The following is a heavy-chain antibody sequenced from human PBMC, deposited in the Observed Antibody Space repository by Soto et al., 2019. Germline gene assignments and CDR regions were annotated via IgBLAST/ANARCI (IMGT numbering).Heavy chain of an antibody. CDR3: ARVSSYSSGWGYYYGMDV. CDR1: GFTFSSYW. D-gene: IGHD6-19*01. J-gene: IGHJ6*02. V-gene: IGHV3-7*03. Sequence: GSLRLSCAASGFTFSSYWMSWVRQAPGKGLEWVANIKQDGSEKYYVDSVKGRFTISRDNAKNSLYLQMNSLRAEDTAVYYCARVSSYSSGWGYYYGMDVWGQGTTVTVS. CDR2: IKQDGSEK.